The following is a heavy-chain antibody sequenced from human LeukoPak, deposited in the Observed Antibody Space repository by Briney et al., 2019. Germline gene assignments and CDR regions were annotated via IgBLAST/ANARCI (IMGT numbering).Heavy chain of an antibody. V-gene: IGHV3-30*18. CDR1: GFTFSSYG. Sequence: GGSLRLSCAASGFTFSSYGMHWVRQAPGKGLEWVAVISYDGSNKYYADSVKGRFTISGDNSKNTLYLQMNSLRAEDTAVYYCAKDLSGGDAFDIWGQGTMVTVSS. J-gene: IGHJ3*02. CDR2: ISYDGSNK. CDR3: AKDLSGGDAFDI. D-gene: IGHD3-10*01.